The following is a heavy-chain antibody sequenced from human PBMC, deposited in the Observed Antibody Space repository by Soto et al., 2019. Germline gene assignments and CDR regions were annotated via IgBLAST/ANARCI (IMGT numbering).Heavy chain of an antibody. J-gene: IGHJ5*02. Sequence: EVQLVESGGGLVQPGGSLRLSCAASGFTFSSYSMNWVRQAPGKGLEWVSYISSSSRTIYYADSVKGRFTISIDNSKQSLYLQMSSRRAQDTDVYYCAREVGILNWFDPCGQGTLVTVSS. D-gene: IGHD1-26*01. CDR2: ISSSSRTI. CDR1: GFTFSSYS. CDR3: AREVGILNWFDP. V-gene: IGHV3-48*01.